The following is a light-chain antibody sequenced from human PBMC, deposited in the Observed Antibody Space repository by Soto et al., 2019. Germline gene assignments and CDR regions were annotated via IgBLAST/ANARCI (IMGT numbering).Light chain of an antibody. J-gene: IGKJ1*01. CDR3: QQYNSLWT. CDR1: QSISSW. Sequence: DIQMTQSPSTLSASVGDRVTITCRASQSISSWLAWYQQKPGKAPKLLIYKASSLESGVPSRFSGSGSGTDFTLTISSLQPDVFVPYYCQQYNSLWTFGQGTKVEIK. CDR2: KAS. V-gene: IGKV1-5*03.